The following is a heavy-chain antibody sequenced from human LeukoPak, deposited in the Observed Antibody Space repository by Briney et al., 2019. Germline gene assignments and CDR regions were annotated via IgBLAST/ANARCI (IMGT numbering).Heavy chain of an antibody. CDR2: ISSSSLYI. D-gene: IGHD1-1*01. CDR1: GFTFTSYS. V-gene: IGHV3-21*06. J-gene: IGHJ5*02. CDR3: ARISHWNVLA. Sequence: GGSLRLSCAASGFTFTSYSMNWVRQAPGKGLEWVSSISSSSLYIYYADSVKGRFTISRDNAKNSLYLQMNSLRAEDTAVYYCARISHWNVLAWGQGTLVTVSS.